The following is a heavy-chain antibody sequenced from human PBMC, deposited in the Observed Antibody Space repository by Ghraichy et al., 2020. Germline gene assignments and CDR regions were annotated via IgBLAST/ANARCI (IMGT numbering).Heavy chain of an antibody. CDR2: ISYDGSNT. Sequence: GGSLRLSCAASGFTFSSYGMHWVRQAPGKGLEWVAVISYDGSNTYYADSVKGRFTISRDNSKNTLYLQMNSLRAEDTAVYYCAKGDGSGYDFCYWGQGTLVTVSS. V-gene: IGHV3-30*18. D-gene: IGHD5-12*01. CDR3: AKGDGSGYDFCY. CDR1: GFTFSSYG. J-gene: IGHJ4*02.